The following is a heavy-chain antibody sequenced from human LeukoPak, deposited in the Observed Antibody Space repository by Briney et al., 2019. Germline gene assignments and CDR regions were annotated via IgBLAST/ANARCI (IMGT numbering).Heavy chain of an antibody. Sequence: GGSLRLSCAASGLTFSGYAMYWVRQAPGKGLEWVAVILNDENNRNYADSVKDRFSISRDNSKNTLYLQMNSLRAEDTAVYYCATELIRDGGGDYWGQGTLVTVSS. V-gene: IGHV3-30-3*01. CDR2: ILNDENNR. J-gene: IGHJ4*02. CDR3: ATELIRDGGGDY. D-gene: IGHD3-16*01. CDR1: GLTFSGYA.